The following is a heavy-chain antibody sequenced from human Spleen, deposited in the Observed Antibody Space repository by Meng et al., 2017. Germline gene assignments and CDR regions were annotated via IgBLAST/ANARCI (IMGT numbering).Heavy chain of an antibody. Sequence: ASVKVSCKASGYTFTSYDINWVRQASGQGLEWVGWMSPNSGDTAYAQRFQGRVTITRSTSISTAYMELTGLRSEDTAVYYCVRAGGYVSTYYFDYWGQGTLVTVSS. CDR3: VRAGGYVSTYYFDY. CDR2: MSPNSGDT. J-gene: IGHJ4*02. V-gene: IGHV1-8*01. D-gene: IGHD5-12*01. CDR1: GYTFTSYD.